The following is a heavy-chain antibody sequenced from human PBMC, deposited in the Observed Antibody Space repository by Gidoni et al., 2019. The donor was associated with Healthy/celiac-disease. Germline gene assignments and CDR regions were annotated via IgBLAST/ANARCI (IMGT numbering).Heavy chain of an antibody. CDR2: INHSGST. J-gene: IGHJ6*02. D-gene: IGHD3-10*01. V-gene: IGHV4-34*01. Sequence: QVQLQQWGAGLLKPSETLSLTCAVSGGSFSGYYWSWIRQPPGKGLEWIGEINHSGSTNYNPSLKSRVTISVDTSKNQFSLKLSSVTAADTAVYYCARVSITMVRGVITSDYGMDVWGQGTTVTVSS. CDR1: GGSFSGYY. CDR3: ARVSITMVRGVITSDYGMDV.